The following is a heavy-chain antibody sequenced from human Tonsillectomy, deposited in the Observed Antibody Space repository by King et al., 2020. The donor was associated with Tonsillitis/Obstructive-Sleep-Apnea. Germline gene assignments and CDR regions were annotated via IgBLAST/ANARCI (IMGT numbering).Heavy chain of an antibody. V-gene: IGHV1-46*01. J-gene: IGHJ3*02. D-gene: IGHD1-26*01. CDR3: ARDRGWEAFDI. Sequence: QLVQSGAEVKKPGASVKVPCKASGYTFTSNYMHWVRQAPGQGLEWMGIINPSGGSTSYSQKFQGRVTMTRDTSTSTVYMELSSLRSEDTAVYYCARDRGWEAFDIWGQGTMVTVSS. CDR2: INPSGGST. CDR1: GYTFTSNY.